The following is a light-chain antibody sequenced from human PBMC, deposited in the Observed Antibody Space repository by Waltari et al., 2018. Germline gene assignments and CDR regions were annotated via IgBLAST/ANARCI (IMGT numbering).Light chain of an antibody. Sequence: EIVVTQSPGTLSLSPGERATLSCRTSRSVTTYLAWYQQKPGQAPRLLIYGASSRATGIPDRFSGSGSGTDFTLTISKLEPEDFAMYYCQQYGSSGTFGQGTKVESK. CDR1: RSVTTY. CDR2: GAS. V-gene: IGKV3-20*01. CDR3: QQYGSSGT. J-gene: IGKJ1*01.